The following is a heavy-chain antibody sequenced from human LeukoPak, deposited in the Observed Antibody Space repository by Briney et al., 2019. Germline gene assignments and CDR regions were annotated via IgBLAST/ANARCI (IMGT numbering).Heavy chain of an antibody. CDR3: ARVGWGDAFDI. CDR2: IIPILGIA. CDR1: GGTFSSYA. V-gene: IGHV1-69*04. J-gene: IGHJ3*02. D-gene: IGHD3-16*01. Sequence: ASVKLSCTASGGTFSSYAISWVRQAPGQGLEWMGRIIPILGIANYAQKFQGRVTITEDKSTSTAYMELSSLRSEDTAVYYFARVGWGDAFDIWGQGTMVTASS.